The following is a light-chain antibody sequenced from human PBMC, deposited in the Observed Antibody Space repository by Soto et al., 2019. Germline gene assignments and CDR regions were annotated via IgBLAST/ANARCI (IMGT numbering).Light chain of an antibody. V-gene: IGKV3-11*01. CDR2: GAF. J-gene: IGKJ4*01. Sequence: IVLTQSPATLSLSPGEKATLSCRASQGVSSYLAWYQQKPGQTPRLLIYGAFNRATGIPARFSGSGSGTDFTLTIGSLEPEDFAVYYCQQHSTWPSLTFGGGTKLEI. CDR1: QGVSSY. CDR3: QQHSTWPSLT.